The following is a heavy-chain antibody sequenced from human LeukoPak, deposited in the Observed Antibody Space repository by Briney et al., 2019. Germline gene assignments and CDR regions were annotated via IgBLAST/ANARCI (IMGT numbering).Heavy chain of an antibody. CDR3: TRVLLWFGELAAAFDI. J-gene: IGHJ3*02. V-gene: IGHV3-49*04. CDR2: IRSKAYGGTT. Sequence: GGSLRLSCTASGFTLGDYAMSWVRQAPGKGLEGVGFIRSKAYGGTTEYAASVKGRFTISRDDSKSIAYLQMNSLKTEDTAVYYCTRVLLWFGELAAAFDIWGQGTMVTVSS. D-gene: IGHD3-10*01. CDR1: GFTLGDYA.